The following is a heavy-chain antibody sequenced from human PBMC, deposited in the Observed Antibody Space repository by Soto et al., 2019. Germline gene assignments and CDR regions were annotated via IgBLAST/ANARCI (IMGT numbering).Heavy chain of an antibody. V-gene: IGHV1-18*01. CDR2: ISAYNGNT. D-gene: IGHD2-2*01. J-gene: IGHJ5*02. CDR1: GYTFTSYG. Sequence: ASVKVSCKASGYTFTSYGISWVRQAPGQGLEWMGWISAYNGNTNYAQKLQGRVTMTTDTSTSTAYMELRSLRSDDTAVYYCARIGPAAKFDRVRHTGWFDPWGQGTLVTVSS. CDR3: ARIGPAAKFDRVRHTGWFDP.